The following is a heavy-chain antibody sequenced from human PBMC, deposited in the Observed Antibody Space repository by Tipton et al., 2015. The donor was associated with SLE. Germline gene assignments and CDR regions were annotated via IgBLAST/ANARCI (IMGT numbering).Heavy chain of an antibody. D-gene: IGHD3-3*01. CDR3: AREGGDYDFWSGYNWFDP. Sequence: TLSLTCAVYGGSFSGYYWSWIRQPPGKGLEWIGEINHSGGTNYNPSLKSRVTISVDTSKNQFSLKLSSVTAADTAVYYCAREGGDYDFWSGYNWFDPWGQGTLVTASS. CDR2: INHSGGT. V-gene: IGHV4-34*01. J-gene: IGHJ5*02. CDR1: GGSFSGYY.